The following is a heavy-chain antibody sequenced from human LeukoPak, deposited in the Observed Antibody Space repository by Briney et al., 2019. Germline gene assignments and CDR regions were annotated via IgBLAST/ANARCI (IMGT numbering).Heavy chain of an antibody. CDR2: INHSGST. J-gene: IGHJ5*02. D-gene: IGHD2-15*01. CDR1: GGSFSGYY. CDR3: ASTPLDCSGGSCYPNWFDP. V-gene: IGHV4-34*01. Sequence: SETLSLTCAVYGGSFSGYYWSWIRQPPGKGLEWIGEINHSGSTNHNPSLKSRVTISVDTSKNQFSLKLSSVTAADTAVYYCASTPLDCSGGSCYPNWFDPWGQGTLVTVSS.